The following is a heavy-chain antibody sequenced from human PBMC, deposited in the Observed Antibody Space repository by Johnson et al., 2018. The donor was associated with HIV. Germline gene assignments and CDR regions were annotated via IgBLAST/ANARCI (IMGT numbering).Heavy chain of an antibody. CDR2: ISYDGSNK. Sequence: QVQLVESGGDLVQPGGSLRLSCAASGFTFSSYAMHWVRQAPGKGLEWVAVISYDGSNKYYADSVKGRFTISRDNSKNTLYLQMNSLRAEDTAVYYCARAERSSSGVDAFDIWGQGTMVTVSS. V-gene: IGHV3-30-3*01. CDR1: GFTFSSYA. D-gene: IGHD6-6*01. CDR3: ARAERSSSGVDAFDI. J-gene: IGHJ3*02.